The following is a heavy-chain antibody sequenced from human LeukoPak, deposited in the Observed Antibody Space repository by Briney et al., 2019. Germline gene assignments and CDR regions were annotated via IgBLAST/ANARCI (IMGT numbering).Heavy chain of an antibody. CDR3: ARDPTHRIAAAGTVTYFYFHH. V-gene: IGHV3-30*04. CDR2: ISYDGSNK. D-gene: IGHD6-13*01. Sequence: PGGSLRLSCAASGFTFSSYAMHWVRQAPGKGLEWVAVISYDGSNKYYADSVKGRFTISRDNSKNTLYLQMNSLRAEDTAVYYCARDPTHRIAAAGTVTYFYFHHWGQGTLVTVSS. CDR1: GFTFSSYA. J-gene: IGHJ1*01.